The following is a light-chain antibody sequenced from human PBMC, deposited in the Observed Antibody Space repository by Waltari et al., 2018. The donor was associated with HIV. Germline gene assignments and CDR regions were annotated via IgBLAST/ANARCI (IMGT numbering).Light chain of an antibody. V-gene: IGLV6-57*01. Sequence: NFILTQPHSVSESPGKTVTISCTRSSGNIARSYVQWYQQRPGSSPTTVIYANKQRPSGVPARFSGSIDSSSNSSSLPISGLRTEDEADYYCQSHDNKIFYVFGGGTYVTVL. CDR3: QSHDNKIFYV. CDR2: ANK. CDR1: SGNIARSY. J-gene: IGLJ1*01.